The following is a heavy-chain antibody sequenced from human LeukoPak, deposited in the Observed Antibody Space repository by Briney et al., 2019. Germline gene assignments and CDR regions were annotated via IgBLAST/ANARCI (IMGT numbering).Heavy chain of an antibody. D-gene: IGHD3-3*01. CDR2: IYHSGST. CDR3: ARVRRLRFLEWLPGAMDV. CDR1: GGSISSSNW. V-gene: IGHV4-4*02. J-gene: IGHJ6*03. Sequence: SETLSLTCAVSGGSISSSNWWSWVRQPPGKGLEWIGEIYHSGSTNYNPSLKSRVTILVDKSKNQFSLKLSSVTAADTAVYYCARVRRLRFLEWLPGAMDVWGKGTTVTVSS.